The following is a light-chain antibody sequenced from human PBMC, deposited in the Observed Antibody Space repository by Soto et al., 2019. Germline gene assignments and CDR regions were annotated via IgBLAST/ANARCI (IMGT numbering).Light chain of an antibody. CDR1: TGAVTSGYY. V-gene: IGLV7-43*01. CDR2: STS. Sequence: QAVVTQEPSLTVSPGGTVTLTCASSTGAVTSGYYPNWVQQKPGQAPRALIYSTSNKHAWTPTRFSGTHLGGKAALRLAGEQREDEAEYYRLLYYSGAQEVFGGGTKLTVL. CDR3: LLYYSGAQEV. J-gene: IGLJ2*01.